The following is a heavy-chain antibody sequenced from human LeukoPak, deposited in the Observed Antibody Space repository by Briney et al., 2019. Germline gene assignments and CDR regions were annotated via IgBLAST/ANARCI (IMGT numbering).Heavy chain of an antibody. CDR3: TKAPIVSCSGAFCYPFDS. V-gene: IGHV3-74*01. CDR1: GFTFSSYW. Sequence: AGGSLRLSCAASGFTFSSYWMHWVRQAPGKGLVWVSRINSDGSSTSYADSVRGRFTISRDNAKNTLYLQMNSLRAEDTAIYYCTKAPIVSCSGAFCYPFDSWGQGTLVTVSS. D-gene: IGHD2-15*01. J-gene: IGHJ4*02. CDR2: INSDGSST.